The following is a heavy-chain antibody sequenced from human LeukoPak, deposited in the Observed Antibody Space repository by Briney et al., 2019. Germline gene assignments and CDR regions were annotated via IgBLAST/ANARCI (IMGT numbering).Heavy chain of an antibody. V-gene: IGHV3-30*02. CDR2: IRYDGSNK. J-gene: IGHJ4*02. CDR1: GFTFSSYG. D-gene: IGHD3-3*01. Sequence: GSLRLSCAASGFTFSSYGMHWVRRAPGKGLEWVAFIRYDGSNKYYADSVKGRFTISRDNSKNTLYLQMNSLRAEDTAVYYCAVTNFGVVVRVFDYWGQGTLVTVSS. CDR3: AVTNFGVVVRVFDY.